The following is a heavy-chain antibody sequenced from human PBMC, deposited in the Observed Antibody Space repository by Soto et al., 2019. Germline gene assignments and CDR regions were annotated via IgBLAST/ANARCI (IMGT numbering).Heavy chain of an antibody. J-gene: IGHJ4*02. D-gene: IGHD3-10*01. Sequence: PGGSLRLSCAASGFTFSDYYMSWIRQAPGKGLEWVSYISSSSSSTTYADSVKGRFTISRDNAKNSLYLQMNSLRAEDTAVYYCARYYYASGSYHYYFDYWGQGTLVTVSS. CDR3: ARYYYASGSYHYYFDY. V-gene: IGHV3-11*06. CDR1: GFTFSDYY. CDR2: ISSSSSST.